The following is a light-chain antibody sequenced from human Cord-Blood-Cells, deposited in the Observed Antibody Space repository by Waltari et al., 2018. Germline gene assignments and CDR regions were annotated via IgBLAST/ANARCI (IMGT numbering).Light chain of an antibody. CDR3: QQRSNWPPPMYT. Sequence: EIVLTQSPATLSLSPGERATLSCRASQSVSSYLAWYQQKPGQAPRLLIYDASNRATGITARFSGSGSGTDFTLTISSLEPGDFAVYYCQQRSNWPPPMYTFGQGTKLEIK. J-gene: IGKJ2*01. V-gene: IGKV3-11*01. CDR2: DAS. CDR1: QSVSSY.